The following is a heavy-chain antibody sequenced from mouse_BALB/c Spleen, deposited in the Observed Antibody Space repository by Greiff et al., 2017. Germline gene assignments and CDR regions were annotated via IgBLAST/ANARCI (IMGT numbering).Heavy chain of an antibody. V-gene: IGHV1-31*01. CDR1: GYSFTGYY. Sequence: DVQLQESGPELVKPGASVKISCKASGYSFTGYYMHWVKQSHVKSLEWIGRINPYNGATSYNQNFKDKASLTVDKSSSTAYMELHSLTSEDSAVYYCARNYGSSAAWFAYWGQGTLVTVSA. J-gene: IGHJ3*01. CDR2: INPYNGAT. CDR3: ARNYGSSAAWFAY. D-gene: IGHD1-1*01.